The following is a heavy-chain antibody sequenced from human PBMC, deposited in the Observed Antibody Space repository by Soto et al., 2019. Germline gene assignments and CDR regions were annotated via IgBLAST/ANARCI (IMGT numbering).Heavy chain of an antibody. CDR3: TREYNYGHNWFDP. CDR1: GGSISSSSYY. D-gene: IGHD3-10*01. CDR2: IYYSGST. J-gene: IGHJ5*02. V-gene: IGHV4-39*07. Sequence: SETLSLTCTVSGGSISSSSYYWGWIRQPPGKGLEWIGSIYYSGSTYYNPSLKSRVTISVGTSKNQFSLELRSVTPADTAVYYCTREYNYGHNWFDPWGQGTLVTVSS.